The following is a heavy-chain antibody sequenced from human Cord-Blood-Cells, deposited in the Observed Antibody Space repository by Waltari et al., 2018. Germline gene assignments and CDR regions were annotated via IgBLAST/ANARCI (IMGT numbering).Heavy chain of an antibody. CDR3: TVHNWNDVAFDI. Sequence: QVQLVQSGAEVKKPGASVKVSCKVSGYTLTELSMHWVRQAPGKGLEWMGGFDAEEGETIYAQKFQGRVTMTEDTSTDTAYMELSSLRSEDTAVYYCTVHNWNDVAFDIWGQGTMVTVSS. V-gene: IGHV1-24*01. J-gene: IGHJ3*02. CDR1: GYTLTELS. CDR2: FDAEEGET. D-gene: IGHD1-20*01.